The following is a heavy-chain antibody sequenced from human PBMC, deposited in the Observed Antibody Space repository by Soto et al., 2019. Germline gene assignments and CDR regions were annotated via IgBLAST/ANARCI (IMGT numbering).Heavy chain of an antibody. V-gene: IGHV4-30-4*01. J-gene: IGHJ6*02. Sequence: PSETLSLTCTVSGGSISSGDSYWSWIRQPPGKGLEWIGYIYYSGSTYYNPSLKSRVTISVDTSKNQFSLKLSSVTAADTAVYYCARARSRTRSRGMDVWGQGTTVT. CDR3: ARARSRTRSRGMDV. D-gene: IGHD1-1*01. CDR2: IYYSGST. CDR1: GGSISSGDSY.